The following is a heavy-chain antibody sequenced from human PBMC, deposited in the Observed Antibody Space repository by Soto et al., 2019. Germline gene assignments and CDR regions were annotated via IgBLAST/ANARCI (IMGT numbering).Heavy chain of an antibody. J-gene: IGHJ4*02. D-gene: IGHD6-6*01. CDR3: AREEEVGSSSGGGFDY. CDR1: GFTFSSYL. Sequence: EVQLVESGGVLVQPGGSLRLSCAASGFTFSSYLMSWVRQATGKGLEWVANIKQDGSEKYYVDSVKGRFTISRDNAKNSLYLQMNSLRAEDTAVYYCAREEEVGSSSGGGFDYWGQGTLVTVSS. V-gene: IGHV3-7*03. CDR2: IKQDGSEK.